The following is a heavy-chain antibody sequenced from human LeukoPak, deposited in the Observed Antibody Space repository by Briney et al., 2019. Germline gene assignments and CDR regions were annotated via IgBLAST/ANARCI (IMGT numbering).Heavy chain of an antibody. CDR3: AKPGGRNYYYYGMDV. Sequence: GASVKVSCKASGGTFSSYAISWVRQAPGQGLEWMGRIIPILGIANYAQKFQSRVTITADKSTSTAYMELSSLRSEDTAVYYCAKPGGRNYYYYGMDVWGQGTTVTVSS. J-gene: IGHJ6*02. CDR2: IIPILGIA. D-gene: IGHD2-2*01. V-gene: IGHV1-69*04. CDR1: GGTFSSYA.